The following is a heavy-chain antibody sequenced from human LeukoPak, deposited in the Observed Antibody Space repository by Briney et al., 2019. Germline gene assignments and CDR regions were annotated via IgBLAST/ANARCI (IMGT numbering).Heavy chain of an antibody. CDR3: ARGPCSDTSCYSGFDY. Sequence: PSETLSLTCAVSGGSFSYYYWSWIRQPPGKGLEWIGEINHRGSTNFNPSLTSRVTISLDTSKNLLSLKLSSVTAADTAVYYCARGPCSDTSCYSGFDYWGQGTLVTVSS. CDR1: GGSFSYYY. D-gene: IGHD2-2*02. V-gene: IGHV4-34*01. J-gene: IGHJ4*02. CDR2: INHRGST.